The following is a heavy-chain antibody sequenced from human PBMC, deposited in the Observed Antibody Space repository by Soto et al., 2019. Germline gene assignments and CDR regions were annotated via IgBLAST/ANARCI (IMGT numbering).Heavy chain of an antibody. V-gene: IGHV3-21*01. Sequence: GGSLRLSCAASGFTFSSYSMNWVRQAPGKGLEWVSSISSSSSYIYYADSVKGRFTISRDNAKNSLYLQMNSLRAEDTAVYYCAREFWSGYYVDYWGQGTLVTVSS. CDR1: GFTFSSYS. CDR3: AREFWSGYYVDY. J-gene: IGHJ4*02. CDR2: ISSSSSYI. D-gene: IGHD3-3*01.